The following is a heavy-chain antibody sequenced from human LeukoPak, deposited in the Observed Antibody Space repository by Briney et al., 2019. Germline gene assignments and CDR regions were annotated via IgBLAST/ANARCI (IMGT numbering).Heavy chain of an antibody. CDR3: ATPAGGDYTGGYFDY. J-gene: IGHJ4*02. D-gene: IGHD4-17*01. Sequence: ASVKVSCKASGYTFTGYYMHWVRQALGQGLEWMGWINPDSGGTNYAQKFQGRVTMTRDTSISTAYMELSRLRSDDTAVYYCATPAGGDYTGGYFDYWGQGTLVTASS. CDR1: GYTFTGYY. CDR2: INPDSGGT. V-gene: IGHV1-2*02.